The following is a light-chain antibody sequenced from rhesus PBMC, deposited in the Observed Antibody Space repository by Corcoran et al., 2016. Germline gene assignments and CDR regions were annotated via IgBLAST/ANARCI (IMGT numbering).Light chain of an antibody. Sequence: DIQMTQSPSSLSASVGDRVTITCWASQGISDHLSWYQQKPGKPPKGLLYDVSSLESGDPSRFSGSGSWTEFTLTVSSLQPEDFSTYYCLQGYETPWTFGQGTKVEIK. J-gene: IGKJ1*01. V-gene: IGKV1-36*02. CDR1: QGISDH. CDR3: LQGYETPWT. CDR2: DVS.